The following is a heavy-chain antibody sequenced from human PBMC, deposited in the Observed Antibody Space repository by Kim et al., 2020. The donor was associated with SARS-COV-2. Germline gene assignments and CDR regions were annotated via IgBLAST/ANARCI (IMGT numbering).Heavy chain of an antibody. CDR2: IYYSGST. V-gene: IGHV4-59*08. CDR3: ARHEAPGDSGSYCDDYWFDR. D-gene: IGHD1-26*01. CDR1: GGSISSYY. Sequence: SETLSLTCTVSGGSISSYYWTWIRQPPGKGLEWIGYIYYSGSTNYNPSLKSRVTISVDTSKNQFSLKLSSVTAADTAVYYCARHEAPGDSGSYCDDYWFDRWGQGTPATVSS. J-gene: IGHJ5*02.